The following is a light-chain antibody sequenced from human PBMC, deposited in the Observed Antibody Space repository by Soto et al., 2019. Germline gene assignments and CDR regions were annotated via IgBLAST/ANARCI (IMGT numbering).Light chain of an antibody. J-gene: IGKJ5*01. CDR1: QSVGSD. Sequence: EIVMTQSPATLSVSPGERATLSCRASQSVGSDLAWYQQKPGQAPRLVIYGASNRATGIPDRFSGSGSGTDFTLTISSLEPEDFAVYYCQQRSNWPPITFGQGTRLEIK. CDR2: GAS. V-gene: IGKV3-11*01. CDR3: QQRSNWPPIT.